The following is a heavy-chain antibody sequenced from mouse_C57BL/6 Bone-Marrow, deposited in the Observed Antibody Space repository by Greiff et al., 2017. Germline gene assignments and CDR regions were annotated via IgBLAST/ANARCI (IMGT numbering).Heavy chain of an antibody. CDR3: ARVLDSSGYAWFAY. J-gene: IGHJ3*01. Sequence: ESGPGLVKPSQSLSLTCSVTGYSITSGYYWNWIRQFPGNKLEWMGYISYDGSNNYNPSLKNRISITRDTSKNQFFLKLNSVTTEDTATYYCARVLDSSGYAWFAYWGQGTLVTVSA. D-gene: IGHD3-2*02. CDR1: GYSITSGYY. V-gene: IGHV3-6*01. CDR2: ISYDGSN.